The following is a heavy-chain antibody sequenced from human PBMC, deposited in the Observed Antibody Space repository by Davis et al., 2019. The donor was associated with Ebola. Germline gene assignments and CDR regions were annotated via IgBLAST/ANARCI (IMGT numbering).Heavy chain of an antibody. CDR2: ISGSGGST. CDR3: AKENGDPAVYYYYYGMDV. D-gene: IGHD4-17*01. CDR1: GFTFSSYA. Sequence: PGGSLRLSCAASGFTFSSYAMSWVRQAPGKGLEWVSAISGSGGSTYYADSVKGRFTISRDNSKNTLYLQMNSLRAEDTAVYYCAKENGDPAVYYYYYGMDVWGQGTTVTVSS. V-gene: IGHV3-23*01. J-gene: IGHJ6*02.